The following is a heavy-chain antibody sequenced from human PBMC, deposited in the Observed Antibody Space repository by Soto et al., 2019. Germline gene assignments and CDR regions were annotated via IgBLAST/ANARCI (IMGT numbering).Heavy chain of an antibody. D-gene: IGHD2-8*01. V-gene: IGHV2-70*13. J-gene: IGHJ4*02. Sequence: SGPTLVNPTQTLTLTCTFSGFTLGTTGLSVNWIRQAPGKALEWLAVIDWDGDRFYRASLKTRLSISKDTSKNEVVLTMTNMDPVDTATYFCARSQGGMLYNSYFDFWGQGTLVTVSS. CDR2: IDWDGDR. CDR1: GFTLGTTGLS. CDR3: ARSQGGMLYNSYFDF.